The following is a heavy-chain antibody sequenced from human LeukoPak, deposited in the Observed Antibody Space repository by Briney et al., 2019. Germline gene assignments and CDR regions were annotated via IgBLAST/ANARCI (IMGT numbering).Heavy chain of an antibody. Sequence: AETLSLTCTVSGAFISSSSYYWAWIRQPPGKGLERFGGFYYSRSTYYNRALRSRVPITVDSSNTQFSLELSQGTAADTAVYYCASLPDAGGANGWWGQGTLVTVSS. CDR3: ASLPDAGGANGW. CDR2: FYYSRST. D-gene: IGHD1-26*01. J-gene: IGHJ4*02. V-gene: IGHV4-39*01. CDR1: GAFISSSSYY.